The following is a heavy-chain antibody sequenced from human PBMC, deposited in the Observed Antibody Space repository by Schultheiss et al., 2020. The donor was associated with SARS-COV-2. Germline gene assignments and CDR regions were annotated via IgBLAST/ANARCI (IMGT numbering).Heavy chain of an antibody. V-gene: IGHV3-NL1*01. CDR1: GFTFSSYA. D-gene: IGHD4-17*01. CDR3: ARDYGDYYYGMDV. J-gene: IGHJ6*02. CDR2: ISGDGGSA. Sequence: SCAASGFTFSSYAMLWVRQGPGKGLEWVALISGDGGSAYFADSVKGRFTISRDNSKNTLFLQMNSLRSEDTAVYYCARDYGDYYYGMDVWGQGTTVTVSS.